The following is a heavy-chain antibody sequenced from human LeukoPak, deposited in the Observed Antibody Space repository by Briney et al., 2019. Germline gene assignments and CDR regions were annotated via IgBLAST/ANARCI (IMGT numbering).Heavy chain of an antibody. Sequence: GGSLRLSCAASGFTFSDYYMSWIRQAPGKGLEWVANIKQDGSEKYYVDSVKGRFTISRDNAKNSLYLQMNSLRAEDTAVYYCASGGVPYDSAFDYWGQGTLVTVSS. CDR3: ASGGVPYDSAFDY. CDR1: GFTFSDYY. J-gene: IGHJ4*02. D-gene: IGHD3-3*01. CDR2: IKQDGSEK. V-gene: IGHV3-7*01.